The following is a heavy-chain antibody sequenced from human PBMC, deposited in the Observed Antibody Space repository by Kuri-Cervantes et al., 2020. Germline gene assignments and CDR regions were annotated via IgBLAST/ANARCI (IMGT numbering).Heavy chain of an antibody. D-gene: IGHD4-17*01. CDR2: ISSSSSTI. J-gene: IGHJ4*02. CDR3: ARGRTTVTTTADQFDY. CDR1: GFTFSDYY. Sequence: GGSLRLSCAASGFTFSDYYMSWIRQAPGKGLEWVSYISSSSSTIYYADSVKGRFTIPRDNAKNSLYLQMNSLRAEDTAVYYCARGRTTVTTTADQFDYWGQGTLVTVSS. V-gene: IGHV3-11*01.